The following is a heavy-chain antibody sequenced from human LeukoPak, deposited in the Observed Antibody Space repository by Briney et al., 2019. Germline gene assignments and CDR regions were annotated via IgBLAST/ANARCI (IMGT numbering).Heavy chain of an antibody. CDR2: INHSGST. D-gene: IGHD1-20*01. Sequence: SETLSLTCAVYGGSFSGYYWSWIRQPPGKGLEWIGEINHSGSTNYNPSLKSRVTISVDTSKNQFSLKLSSATAADTAVYYCARGRYNWNLGAFDIWGQGTMVTVSS. V-gene: IGHV4-34*01. CDR3: ARGRYNWNLGAFDI. CDR1: GGSFSGYY. J-gene: IGHJ3*02.